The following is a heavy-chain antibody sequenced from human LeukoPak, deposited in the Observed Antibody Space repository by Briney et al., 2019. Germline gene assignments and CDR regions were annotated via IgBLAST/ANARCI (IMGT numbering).Heavy chain of an antibody. CDR1: GGTFSSYA. V-gene: IGHV1-69*06. CDR2: IIPIFGTA. D-gene: IGHD1-26*01. CDR3: ARETGGDYYYYYYMDV. J-gene: IGHJ6*03. Sequence: VASVKVSCKASGGTFSSYAISWVRQAPGQGLEWMGRIIPIFGTANYAQKFQGRVTITADKSTSTAYMELSSLRSEDTAVYYCARETGGDYYYYYYMDVWSKGTTVTVSS.